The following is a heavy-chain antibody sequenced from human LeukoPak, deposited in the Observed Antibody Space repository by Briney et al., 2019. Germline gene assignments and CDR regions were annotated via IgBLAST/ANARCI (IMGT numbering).Heavy chain of an antibody. CDR2: INPNSGGT. V-gene: IGHV1-2*02. CDR3: ARARRYFDWLREVYYYYYMDV. Sequence: ASVKVPCKASGYTFTGYYMHWVRQAPGQGLEWMGWINPNSGGTNYGQKFQGRVTMSRDTSISTAYMELSRLRSDDTAVYYCARARRYFDWLREVYYYYYMDVWGKGTTVTVSS. D-gene: IGHD3-9*01. CDR1: GYTFTGYY. J-gene: IGHJ6*03.